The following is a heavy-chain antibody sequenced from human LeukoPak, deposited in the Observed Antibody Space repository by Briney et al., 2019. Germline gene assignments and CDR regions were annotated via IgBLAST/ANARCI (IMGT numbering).Heavy chain of an antibody. CDR3: ARDLYSQY. J-gene: IGHJ4*02. Sequence: GGSLRLSCAASGFTLSAHWMSWVRQAPGKGLEWVANIKEDGSEKYYVDSVKGRFTTSRDIAKNSLYLQMNSLRAEDTAVYYCARDLYSQYWGQGTLVTVSS. D-gene: IGHD2-21*01. CDR1: GFTLSAHW. V-gene: IGHV3-7*01. CDR2: IKEDGSEK.